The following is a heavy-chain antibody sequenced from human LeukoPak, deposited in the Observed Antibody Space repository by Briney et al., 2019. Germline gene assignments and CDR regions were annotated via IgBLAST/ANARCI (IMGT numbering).Heavy chain of an antibody. CDR1: GYIFSNYG. CDR3: ARSDSYSGSYHDAFDI. V-gene: IGHV1-18*01. CDR2: ISSGGNT. Sequence: ASVKVSCKATGYIFSNYGISWVRQAPGHGLEWMGWISSGGNTNYAPKFQDRATMTTDTSTSTAYMELRSLRFDDTAVYYCARSDSYSGSYHDAFDIWGQGTMVTVSS. D-gene: IGHD1-26*01. J-gene: IGHJ3*02.